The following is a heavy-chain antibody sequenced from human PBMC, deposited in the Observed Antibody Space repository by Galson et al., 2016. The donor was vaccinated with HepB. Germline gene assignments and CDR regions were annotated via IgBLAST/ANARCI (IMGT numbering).Heavy chain of an antibody. CDR2: ISYDGSKT. D-gene: IGHD3-3*01. CDR3: AKDEFLEGDYYYYGMDV. J-gene: IGHJ6*02. CDR1: GFTFSSYG. Sequence: SLRLSCAASGFTFSSYGMYWVRQAPGKGLEWVAVISYDGSKTYYADTVKGRFTISRDNSKHTLYLQMSSLRAEDTAVYYCAKDEFLEGDYYYYGMDVWGQGTTVTVSS. V-gene: IGHV3-30*18.